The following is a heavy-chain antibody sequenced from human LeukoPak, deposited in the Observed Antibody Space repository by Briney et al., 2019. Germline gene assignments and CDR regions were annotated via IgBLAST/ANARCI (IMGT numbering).Heavy chain of an antibody. J-gene: IGHJ5*02. CDR2: IKQDGSEK. D-gene: IGHD3-22*01. Sequence: PGGSLRLSCAASGFSLSSYWMSWVRHAPGKGLEWVGNIKQDGSEKYYVDSVKGRFTISRDNAKNSLYLQMNSLRAEDTAVYYCARDGDMIVVSSWFDPWGQGTLVTVSS. V-gene: IGHV3-7*01. CDR1: GFSLSSYW. CDR3: ARDGDMIVVSSWFDP.